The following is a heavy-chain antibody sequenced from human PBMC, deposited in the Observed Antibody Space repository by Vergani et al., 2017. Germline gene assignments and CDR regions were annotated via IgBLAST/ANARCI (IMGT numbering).Heavy chain of an antibody. V-gene: IGHV4-34*01. CDR3: ARGVTMVRGAQRKAYFDY. Sequence: QVQLQQWGAGLLKPSETLSLTCAVSGGSFSGYNWCWIRHPHGKGLEGIGENNHSGSTNYNPSLTSRVTISVDPSKNQFTLNLSSVTAADTAVYYCARGVTMVRGAQRKAYFDYWGQGTLVTVSS. CDR1: GGSFSGYN. D-gene: IGHD3-10*01. J-gene: IGHJ4*02. CDR2: NNHSGST.